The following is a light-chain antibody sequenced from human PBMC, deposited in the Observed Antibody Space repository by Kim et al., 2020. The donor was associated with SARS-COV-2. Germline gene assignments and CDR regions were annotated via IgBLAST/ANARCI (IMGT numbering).Light chain of an antibody. CDR2: ETS. CDR3: QQFGGSSYT. CDR1: QSVASSF. V-gene: IGKV3-20*01. J-gene: IGKJ2*01. Sequence: EIELTQSPGALALSPGERATLSCRASQSVASSFLAWYQQKPGQAPTLLIYETSTRATGIPDRFSGSGSGTDFTLTISGLEPEDLAVYYCQQFGGSSYTFGHGTKVDIK.